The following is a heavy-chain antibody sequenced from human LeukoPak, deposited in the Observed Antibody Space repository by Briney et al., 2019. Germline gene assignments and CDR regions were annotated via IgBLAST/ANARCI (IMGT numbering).Heavy chain of an antibody. Sequence: PGESLRLSCAASGFTFSNYAVGWVSQAPGKGLEWVSTFTGSGGSTYYADSVKGRFTISRDNSKNTLYLQMNSLRAEDTAVYYCAKDRSSSFSGFLEYWGQGTLVTVSS. CDR2: FTGSGGST. CDR3: AKDRSSSFSGFLEY. J-gene: IGHJ4*02. D-gene: IGHD6-6*01. CDR1: GFTFSNYA. V-gene: IGHV3-23*01.